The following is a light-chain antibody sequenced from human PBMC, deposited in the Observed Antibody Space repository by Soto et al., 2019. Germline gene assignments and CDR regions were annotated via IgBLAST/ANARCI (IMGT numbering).Light chain of an antibody. J-gene: IGKJ4*02. Sequence: DIQMTRSPSSLSASVGDRVTITCRASQSITYYLNWYQQKPGKAPNLLIYAASSLQGGVPSRFSGSGSATDLTLTIASLQPQDFATYSRQQSYTSPLTFRSGTTVEI. CDR2: AAS. V-gene: IGKV1-39*01. CDR3: QQSYTSPLT. CDR1: QSITYY.